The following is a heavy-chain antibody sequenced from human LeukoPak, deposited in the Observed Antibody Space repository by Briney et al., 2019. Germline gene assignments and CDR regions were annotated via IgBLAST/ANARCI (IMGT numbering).Heavy chain of an antibody. CDR3: ARGSGTIFGVVIPNYYFDY. Sequence: SETLSLTCTVSGGSISSYYWSWIRQPAGKGLEWIGHIYTTGSTNYNPSLKSRVTMSVDTSNNQFSLKLSSVTAADTAVYYCARGSGTIFGVVIPNYYFDYWGQGTLVTVSS. J-gene: IGHJ4*02. D-gene: IGHD3-3*01. V-gene: IGHV4-4*07. CDR1: GGSISSYY. CDR2: IYTTGST.